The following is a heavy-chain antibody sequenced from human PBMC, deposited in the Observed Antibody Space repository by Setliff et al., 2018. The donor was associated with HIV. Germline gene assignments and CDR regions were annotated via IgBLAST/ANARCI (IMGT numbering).Heavy chain of an antibody. CDR3: ARVGLAYSGDMDV. D-gene: IGHD2-21*01. Sequence: SETLSLTCTVSGGSISSHYWSWIRQPPGKGLEWIGYVYYIGSTDYNPSLNSRLTISIDTSRNQFSLRLNSVTAADTAVYFCARVGLAYSGDMDVWGKGTTVTVSS. J-gene: IGHJ6*03. V-gene: IGHV4-59*08. CDR2: VYYIGST. CDR1: GGSISSHY.